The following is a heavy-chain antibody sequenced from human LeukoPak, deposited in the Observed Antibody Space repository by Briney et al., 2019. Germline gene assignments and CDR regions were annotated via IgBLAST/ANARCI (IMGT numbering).Heavy chain of an antibody. Sequence: GSLRLSCAASGFTFSSYEMNWVRQAPGKGLEWVSYISSSGSTIYYADSVKGRFTISRDNSKNTLYLQMNSLGAEDTAVYYCAKEGYYNYFDYWGQGTLVTVSS. D-gene: IGHD3-22*01. CDR2: ISSSGSTI. V-gene: IGHV3-48*03. J-gene: IGHJ4*02. CDR3: AKEGYYNYFDY. CDR1: GFTFSSYE.